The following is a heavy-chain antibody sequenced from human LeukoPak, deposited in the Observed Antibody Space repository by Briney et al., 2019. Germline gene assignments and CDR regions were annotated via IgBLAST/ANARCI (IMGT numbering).Heavy chain of an antibody. D-gene: IGHD3-9*01. V-gene: IGHV3-23*01. Sequence: GGSLRLSCAASGFTFSVYAMTWVRQAPGKGLEWVSAISGSGGSTYYADSVKGRFTISRDNSKNTLYLQMNSLRAEDTAVYYCAKEISYDILTGLDYWGQGTLVTVSS. CDR3: AKEISYDILTGLDY. CDR2: ISGSGGST. J-gene: IGHJ4*02. CDR1: GFTFSVYA.